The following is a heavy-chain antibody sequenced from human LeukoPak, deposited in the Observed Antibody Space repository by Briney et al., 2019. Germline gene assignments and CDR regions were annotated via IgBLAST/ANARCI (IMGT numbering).Heavy chain of an antibody. CDR1: GGSISSYN. Sequence: SETLSLTCTASGGSISSYNWSWIRRPPGKGLEWIGYIFYSGSTNYNPSLKSRVTISADMSKNQFSLKLNSVTAADTAVYYCARGARVFDYWGRGTLVTVSS. J-gene: IGHJ4*02. CDR2: IFYSGST. V-gene: IGHV4-59*01. CDR3: ARGARVFDY.